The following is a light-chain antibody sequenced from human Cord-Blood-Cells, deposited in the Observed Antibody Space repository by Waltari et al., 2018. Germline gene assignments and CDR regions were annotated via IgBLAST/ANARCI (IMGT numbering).Light chain of an antibody. J-gene: IGLJ1*01. V-gene: IGLV2-14*01. CDR2: EVS. Sequence: QSALTQPASVSGSPGQSITISCTGTSSAVGGSNYVSWYQQHPGKAPKLMIYEVSNRPSGVSNRFSGSKSGNTASLTISGLQAEDEADYYCSSYTSSSTLVFGTGTKVTVL. CDR1: SSAVGGSNY. CDR3: SSYTSSSTLV.